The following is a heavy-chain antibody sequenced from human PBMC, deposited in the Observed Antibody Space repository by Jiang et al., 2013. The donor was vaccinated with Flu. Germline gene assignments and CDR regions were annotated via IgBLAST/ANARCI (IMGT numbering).Heavy chain of an antibody. CDR2: INPNSGGT. D-gene: IGHD2-21*02. V-gene: IGHV1-2*02. Sequence: SGAEVKKPGASVKVSCKASGYTFTGYYMHWVRQAPGQGLEWMGWINPNSGGTNYAQKFQGRVTMTRDTSISTAYMELSRLRSDDTAVYYCARDPEVVTARAVYWYFDLWGRGTLVTVSS. CDR1: GYTFTGYY. CDR3: ARDPEVVTARAVYWYFDL. J-gene: IGHJ2*01.